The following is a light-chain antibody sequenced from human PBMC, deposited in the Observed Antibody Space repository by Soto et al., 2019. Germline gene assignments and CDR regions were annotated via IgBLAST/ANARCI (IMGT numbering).Light chain of an antibody. CDR3: HQSDSFPRT. CDR1: QGIRNW. V-gene: IGKV1D-12*01. Sequence: DIQMTQSPSSVSASVGDRVTITCRASQGIRNWLAWYQQKPGKAPKLLIYHASSLKSGVPSRFSGSGFGTDFTLTISSLQPEDFATYYCHQSDSFPRTFGPGTTVDIK. CDR2: HAS. J-gene: IGKJ3*01.